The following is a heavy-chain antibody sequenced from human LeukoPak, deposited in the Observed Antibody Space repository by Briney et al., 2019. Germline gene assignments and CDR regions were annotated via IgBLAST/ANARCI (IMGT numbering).Heavy chain of an antibody. V-gene: IGHV4-59*08. J-gene: IGHJ4*02. CDR3: ARRASTGYYSD. D-gene: IGHD3-22*01. Sequence: SETLSLTCSVSGGSISNYYWIWIRQPPGMGLEWIGNIYYSGSTNYNPSLKSRVTISVDTSKNQLSLKLSSVTAADTAVYYCARRASTGYYSDWGQGTLVTVSS. CDR1: GGSISNYY. CDR2: IYYSGST.